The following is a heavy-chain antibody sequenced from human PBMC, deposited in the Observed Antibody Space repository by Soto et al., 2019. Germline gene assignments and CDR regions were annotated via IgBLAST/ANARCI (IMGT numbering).Heavy chain of an antibody. CDR1: GFTFNSYA. V-gene: IGHV3-64D*06. CDR2: ISSYGADT. D-gene: IGHD6-19*01. J-gene: IGHJ4*02. CDR3: VKEGYMRSDWYGQFDY. Sequence: VQLVESGGTLVQPGGSLRLSCSASGFTFNSYAMHWVRQAPGKGLEFLSAISSYGADTYYADSVKGRFAISRDNSKNTLYLQMSSLRAEDTALYYCVKEGYMRSDWYGQFDYWGQGALVTVSS.